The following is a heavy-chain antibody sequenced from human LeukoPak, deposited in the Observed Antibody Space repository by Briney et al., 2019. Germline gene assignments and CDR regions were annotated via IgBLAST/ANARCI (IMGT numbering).Heavy chain of an antibody. D-gene: IGHD3-10*01. V-gene: IGHV3-21*01. CDR3: ARGPRASRDYYGSGSYYFDY. CDR1: RFTFSSYS. CDR2: ISSSSSDI. J-gene: IGHJ4*02. Sequence: VGTLRLSCAPSRFTFSSYSMNWVREAPGKGLEWVSSISSSSSDIYYADSVKGRFTISRDNAKNSLYLQMYSLRAEDTAVYYCARGPRASRDYYGSGSYYFDYWGQGTLVTVSS.